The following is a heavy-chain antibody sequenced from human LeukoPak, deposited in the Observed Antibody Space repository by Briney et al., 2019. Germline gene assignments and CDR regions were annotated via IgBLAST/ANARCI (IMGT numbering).Heavy chain of an antibody. D-gene: IGHD1-7*01. Sequence: GGSLGLSCAASGVTFSSYGMHWVRQAPGKGLEWVAVISNDGSNKHYADSVKGRFTISRDNSKNTLYLQMNSLRAEDTAVYYCAKDLTGVNYCLDQWGQGTLVTVSS. CDR3: AKDLTGVNYCLDQ. CDR2: ISNDGSNK. J-gene: IGHJ4*02. CDR1: GVTFSSYG. V-gene: IGHV3-30*18.